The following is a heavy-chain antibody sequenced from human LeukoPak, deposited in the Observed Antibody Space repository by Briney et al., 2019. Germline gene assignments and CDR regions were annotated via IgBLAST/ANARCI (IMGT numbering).Heavy chain of an antibody. V-gene: IGHV3-30*18. Sequence: GGSLRLSCAASGFTFSTYGMHWVRQTPGKGLEWVALISYDGSNKYYADSVKGRFTISRDNSKNTLYLQMNSLRPEDTAVYYCAKELKPMIVVADLFDYWGQGTLVTVSS. CDR1: GFTFSTYG. CDR3: AKELKPMIVVADLFDY. D-gene: IGHD3-22*01. CDR2: ISYDGSNK. J-gene: IGHJ4*02.